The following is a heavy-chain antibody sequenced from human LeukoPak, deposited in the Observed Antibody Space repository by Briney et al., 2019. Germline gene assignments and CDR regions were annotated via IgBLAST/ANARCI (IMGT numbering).Heavy chain of an antibody. CDR3: VREARGYHYTYFDY. J-gene: IGHJ4*02. CDR2: VSSGFHA. D-gene: IGHD5-18*01. V-gene: IGHV3-13*01. CDR1: GFTLGSHD. Sequence: GGSLRLSCTASGFTLGSHDMHWVRQIPGKGLEWVAAVSSGFHAFFADSVQGRFTVSREDARNSLYLQMNSLRAGDTAVYYCVREARGYHYTYFDYWGQGTLVTVSS.